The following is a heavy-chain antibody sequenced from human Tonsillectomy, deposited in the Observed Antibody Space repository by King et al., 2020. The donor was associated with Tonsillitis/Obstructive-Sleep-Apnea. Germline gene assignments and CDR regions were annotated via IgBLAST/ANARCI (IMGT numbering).Heavy chain of an antibody. CDR1: GFTFSNAW. V-gene: IGHV3-15*01. CDR2: IKSKNDGGTT. CDR3: TTAVGYYYYYMDV. Sequence: VQLVESGGGLVKPGGSLRLSCAASGFTFSNAWMSWVRQAPGKGLEWVGRIKSKNDGGTTDYAAPVKGRFTISRDDSKNTLYLQMNSLKTEDTAVYYCTTAVGYYYYYMDVWGKGTTVTVSS. J-gene: IGHJ6*03.